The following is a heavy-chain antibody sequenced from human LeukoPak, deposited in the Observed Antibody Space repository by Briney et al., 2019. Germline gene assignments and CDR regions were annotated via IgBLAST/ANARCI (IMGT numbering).Heavy chain of an antibody. CDR2: ISSSSSYI. D-gene: IGHD4-11*01. CDR1: GFTFSSYS. Sequence: GGSLRLSCAASGFTFSSYSMNWVRQAPGKGLEWVSSISSSSSYIYYADSVKGRFTISRDNAKNSLYLQMNSLRAEDTAVYYCARELSNYGGVYYYYMDVWGKGTTVTVSS. J-gene: IGHJ6*03. CDR3: ARELSNYGGVYYYYMDV. V-gene: IGHV3-21*01.